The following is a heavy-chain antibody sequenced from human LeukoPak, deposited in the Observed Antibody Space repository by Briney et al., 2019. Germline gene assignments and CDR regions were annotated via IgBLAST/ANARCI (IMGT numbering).Heavy chain of an antibody. CDR3: AKDTYYYGSGSLDY. CDR2: INTDGSST. J-gene: IGHJ4*02. D-gene: IGHD3-10*01. CDR1: GFTFSSYW. Sequence: GGSLRLSCAASGFTFSSYWMHWVRQAPGKGLVWVSRINTDGSSTSYADSVKGRFAISRDNSKNTLYLQMNSLRAEDTAVYYCAKDTYYYGSGSLDYWGQGTLVTVSS. V-gene: IGHV3-74*01.